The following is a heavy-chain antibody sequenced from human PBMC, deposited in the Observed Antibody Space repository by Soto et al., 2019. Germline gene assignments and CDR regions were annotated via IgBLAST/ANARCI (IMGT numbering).Heavy chain of an antibody. Sequence: SETLSLTCAVYGGSFIGYYWSWSRQPPGKGLEWIGEINHSGSTNYNPSLKSRVTISVDTSKNQFSLSLRSATAADTAVYYCARGRKEWADYSLSFDYYGLDVWGQGTLVTVSS. CDR3: ARGRKEWADYSLSFDYYGLDV. CDR2: INHSGST. J-gene: IGHJ6*02. D-gene: IGHD4-4*01. V-gene: IGHV4-34*01. CDR1: GGSFIGYY.